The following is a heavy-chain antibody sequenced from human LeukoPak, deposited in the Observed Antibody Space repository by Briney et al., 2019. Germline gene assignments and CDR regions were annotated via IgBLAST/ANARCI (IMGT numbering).Heavy chain of an antibody. Sequence: GGSLRLSCAASGFIFSNYNMNWVRQAPGKGLEWVSYISSTGGSTYYADSVRGRFIISRDSSKNTLYLQMNSLRAEDTAVYYCAKGGAQVGGQGTLVTVSS. V-gene: IGHV3-23*01. CDR3: AKGGAQV. D-gene: IGHD1-26*01. CDR1: GFIFSNYN. J-gene: IGHJ4*02. CDR2: ISSTGGST.